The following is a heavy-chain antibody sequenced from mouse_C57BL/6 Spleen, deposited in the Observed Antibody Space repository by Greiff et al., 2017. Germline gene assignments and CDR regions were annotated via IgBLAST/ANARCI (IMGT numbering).Heavy chain of an antibody. CDR3: TRDLLLYY. V-gene: IGHV1-15*01. CDR1: GYTFTDYE. J-gene: IGHJ4*01. D-gene: IGHD1-1*01. Sequence: QVQLKQSGAELVRPGASVTLSCKASGYTFTDYEMHWVKQTPVHGLEWIGAIDPETGGTAYNQKFKGKAILTADKSSSTAYMELRSLTSEDSAVYYCTRDLLLYYWGQGTSVTVSS. CDR2: IDPETGGT.